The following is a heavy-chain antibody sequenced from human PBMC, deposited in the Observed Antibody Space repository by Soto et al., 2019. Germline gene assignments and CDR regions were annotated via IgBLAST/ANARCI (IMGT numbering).Heavy chain of an antibody. D-gene: IGHD6-13*01. CDR1: GYTFTSYY. V-gene: IGHV1-46*01. CDR3: ALIAAAGKRFDY. Sequence: ASVKVSCKASGYTFTSYYMHWVRQAPGQGLEWMGIINPSGGSTSYAQKFQGRVTMTRDTSTSTVYMELSSLRSEDTAVYYCALIAAAGKRFDYWGQGTLVTVSS. CDR2: INPSGGST. J-gene: IGHJ4*02.